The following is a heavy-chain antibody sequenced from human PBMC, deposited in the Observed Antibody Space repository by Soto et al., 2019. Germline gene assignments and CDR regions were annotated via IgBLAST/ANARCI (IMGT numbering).Heavy chain of an antibody. CDR1: GYTFTTYG. J-gene: IGHJ4*02. CDR3: ARDYSPGRNYAAY. Sequence: AASVKVSCKASGYTFTTYGINWVRQAPGQGLEWMGWISTYNGNTNYAQNLQGRVTMTTDTSTGTAYMELRSLRSDDTAVYYCARDYSPGRNYAAYWGQGTLVTVSS. D-gene: IGHD1-7*01. CDR2: ISTYNGNT. V-gene: IGHV1-18*01.